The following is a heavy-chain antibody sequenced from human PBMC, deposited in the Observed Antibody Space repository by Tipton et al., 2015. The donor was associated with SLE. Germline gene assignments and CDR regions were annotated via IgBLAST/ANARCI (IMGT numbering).Heavy chain of an antibody. D-gene: IGHD3-3*01. J-gene: IGHJ5*02. V-gene: IGHV4-39*07. CDR3: ARAGGSGLGLS. Sequence: TLSLTCTVSGGSVSGSNYYWGWIRQPPGKGLEWIASIYYSGNTYYYPSLKSRLSISRDTSKNQISLRLTSVTASDTGMYYCARAGGSGLGLSWGQGTQVIVSS. CDR1: GGSVSGSNYY. CDR2: IYYSGNT.